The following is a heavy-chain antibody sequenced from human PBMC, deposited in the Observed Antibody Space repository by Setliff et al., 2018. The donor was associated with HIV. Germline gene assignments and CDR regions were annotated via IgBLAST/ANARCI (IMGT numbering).Heavy chain of an antibody. D-gene: IGHD2-8*01. CDR2: IYYSGST. J-gene: IGHJ6*04. V-gene: IGHV4-39*02. CDR3: ARDQRYCTNALCPEALDV. Sequence: SETLSLTCTVSGGSIRSGSYYWGWIRQPPGKGLEWIGSIYYSGSTYYHPSLKSRVTISVDTSKNQFSLKLSSLTAADTAVYYCARDQRYCTNALCPEALDVWGKGTTVTVSS. CDR1: GGSIRSGSYY.